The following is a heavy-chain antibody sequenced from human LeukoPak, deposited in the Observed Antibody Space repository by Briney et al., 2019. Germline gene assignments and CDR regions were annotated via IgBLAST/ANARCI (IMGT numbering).Heavy chain of an antibody. D-gene: IGHD3-9*01. J-gene: IGHJ4*02. CDR2: INWNGGST. Sequence: GGSLRLSCAASGFTFSSYSMNWVRQAPGKGLEWVSGINWNGGSTDYADSVKGRFTISRDNAKNSLYLQMNSLRAEDTALYYCAKDMGYDILTGFACWGQGTLVTVSS. CDR1: GFTFSSYS. CDR3: AKDMGYDILTGFAC. V-gene: IGHV3-20*04.